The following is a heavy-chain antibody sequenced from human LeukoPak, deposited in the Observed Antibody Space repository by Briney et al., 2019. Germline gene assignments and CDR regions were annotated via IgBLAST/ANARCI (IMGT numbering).Heavy chain of an antibody. V-gene: IGHV3-48*03. CDR2: ISSSGSTI. CDR3: ASTSGPKGY. D-gene: IGHD1-1*01. Sequence: GGSLRLSCAASGFTFSSYEMNRVRQAPGKGLEWVSYISSSGSTIYYADSVKGRFTISRDNAKNSLYLQMNSLRAEDTAVYYCASTSGPKGYWGQGTLVTVSS. CDR1: GFTFSSYE. J-gene: IGHJ4*02.